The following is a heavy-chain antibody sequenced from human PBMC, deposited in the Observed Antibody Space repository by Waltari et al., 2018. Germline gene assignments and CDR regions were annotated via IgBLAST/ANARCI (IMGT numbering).Heavy chain of an antibody. J-gene: IGHJ1*01. D-gene: IGHD4-17*01. V-gene: IGHV4-30-4*08. Sequence: QVQLQESGPGMVKPSQTLSLSCTVSGDSITSGDYYWSWIRQPPGKGLEWIGNFYYTGSTFYHPSLESRVSISVDTSNKQFSLKRRSVTAADTAIYFCARDDYGDYSGRFFQHWGQGALVTVSS. CDR2: FYYTGST. CDR3: ARDDYGDYSGRFFQH. CDR1: GDSITSGDYY.